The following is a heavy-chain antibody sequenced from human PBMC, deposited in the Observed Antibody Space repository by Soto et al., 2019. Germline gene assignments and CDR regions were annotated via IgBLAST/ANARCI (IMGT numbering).Heavy chain of an antibody. D-gene: IGHD3-10*01. CDR2: INHFGST. CDR3: ARAELYSYGSGSYLDS. CDR1: GASFSASY. J-gene: IGHJ4*02. V-gene: IGHV4-34*01. Sequence: QVQLQQWGAGLLKPSETLSLTCAVSGASFSASYWGWIRQPPGKGLEWIGEINHFGSTNYNPSLKSRVTISVDTSKKQFSLKVSSVTAADTAIYYCARAELYSYGSGSYLDSWGQGTLVTVSS.